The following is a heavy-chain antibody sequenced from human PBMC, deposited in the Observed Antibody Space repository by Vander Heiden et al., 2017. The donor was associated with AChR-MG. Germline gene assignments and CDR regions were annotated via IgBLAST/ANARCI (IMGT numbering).Heavy chain of an antibody. CDR2: ISGSGGST. V-gene: IGHV3-23*01. J-gene: IGHJ6*02. CDR3: AKGGSGWPYYYYGMDV. Sequence: EVQLLESGGGLVQPGGSLRRSCAASGFTFSSYAMSWVRQAPGKGLEWVSAISGSGGSTYYADSVKGRFTISRDNSKNTLYLQMNSLRAEDTAVYYCAKGGSGWPYYYYGMDVWGQGTTVNVAS. CDR1: GFTFSSYA. D-gene: IGHD6-19*01.